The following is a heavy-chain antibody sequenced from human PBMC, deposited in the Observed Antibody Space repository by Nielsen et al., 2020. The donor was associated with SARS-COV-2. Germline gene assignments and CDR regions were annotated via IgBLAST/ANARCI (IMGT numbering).Heavy chain of an antibody. CDR3: ARDDTVTMYYYSYYGMDV. J-gene: IGHJ6*02. CDR1: GYTFTNYY. V-gene: IGHV1-46*01. D-gene: IGHD4-17*01. CDR2: INTSDGST. Sequence: ASVKVSCKASGYTFTNYYMHWVRQAPGQGLEWMGIINTSDGSTTYAQKFQGRVTMTRDTSTRTVYMELRSLRSEDTAVYYCARDDTVTMYYYSYYGMDVWGQGTTVTSP.